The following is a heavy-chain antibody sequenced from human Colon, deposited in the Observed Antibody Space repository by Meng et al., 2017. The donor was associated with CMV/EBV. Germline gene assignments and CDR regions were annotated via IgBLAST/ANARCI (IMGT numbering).Heavy chain of an antibody. J-gene: IGHJ4*02. CDR2: INQGGGET. CDR3: ASEGGCSRSACYSR. D-gene: IGHD2-15*01. Sequence: GESLKISCAASGFIFSDYWMSWVRQAPGKGLEWVANINQGGGETYYVDSVKGRFTISRDNAKDSLYLQMNSLRAEDTAVYYCASEGGCSRSACYSRWGQGTLVTVSS. V-gene: IGHV3-7*03. CDR1: GFIFSDYW.